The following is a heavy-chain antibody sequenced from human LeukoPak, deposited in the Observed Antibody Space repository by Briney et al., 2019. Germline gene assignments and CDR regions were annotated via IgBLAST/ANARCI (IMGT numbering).Heavy chain of an antibody. CDR1: GFTFDFYA. J-gene: IGHJ4*01. V-gene: IGHV3-30*03. CDR3: ARSELYYGSESYYHLDY. CDR2: MSYDGRYR. Sequence: GGSLRLSCTTSGFTFDFYAMHWVRQAPGEGLEWVAVMSYDGRYRYYADSAKGRFTISRDNSKRTLYLEMSSLRPEDTALYYCARSELYYGSESYYHLDYWGHGTLVTVSS. D-gene: IGHD3-10*01.